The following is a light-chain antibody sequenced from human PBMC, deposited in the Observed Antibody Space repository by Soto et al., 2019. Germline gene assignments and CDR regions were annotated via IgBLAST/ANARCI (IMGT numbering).Light chain of an antibody. Sequence: QSALTQPRSVSGSPGQSVTISCTGTSSDVGGYNYVSWYQQHPGKVPKLMIYDVSKRPSGVPDRFSGSKSGNTASLTISGLQAEDEADYYCCSYAGNYILYVFGTGNKVTVL. J-gene: IGLJ1*01. CDR2: DVS. V-gene: IGLV2-11*01. CDR1: SSDVGGYNY. CDR3: CSYAGNYILYV.